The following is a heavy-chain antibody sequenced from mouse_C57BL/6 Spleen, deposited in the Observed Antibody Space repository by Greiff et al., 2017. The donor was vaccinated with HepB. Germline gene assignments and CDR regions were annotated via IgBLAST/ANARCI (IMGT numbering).Heavy chain of an antibody. CDR1: GFTFSSYG. J-gene: IGHJ2*01. CDR2: ISSGGSYT. Sequence: DVKLVESGGDLVKPGGSLKLSCAASGFTFSSYGMSWVRQTPDKRLEWVATISSGGSYTYYPDSVKGRFTISRDNAKNTLYLQMSSLKSEDTAMYYCARQSGKGNFDYWGQGTTLTVSS. CDR3: ARQSGKGNFDY. D-gene: IGHD1-1*01. V-gene: IGHV5-6*02.